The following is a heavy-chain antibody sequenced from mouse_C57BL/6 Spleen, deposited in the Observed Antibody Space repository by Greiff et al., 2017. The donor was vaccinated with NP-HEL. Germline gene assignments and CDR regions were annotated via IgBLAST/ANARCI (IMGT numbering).Heavy chain of an antibody. Sequence: VHVKQSGPELVKPGASVKISCKASGYSFTDYNMNWVKQSNGKSLEWIGVINPNYGTTSYNQKFKGKATLTVDQSSSTAYMQLNSLTSEDSAVYYCARHPGTRWYFDVWGTGTTVTVSS. V-gene: IGHV1-39*01. CDR3: ARHPGTRWYFDV. J-gene: IGHJ1*03. CDR2: INPNYGTT. CDR1: GYSFTDYN. D-gene: IGHD3-3*01.